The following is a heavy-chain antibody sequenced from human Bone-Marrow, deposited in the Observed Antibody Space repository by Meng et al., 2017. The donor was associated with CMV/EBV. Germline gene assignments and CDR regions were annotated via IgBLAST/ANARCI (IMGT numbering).Heavy chain of an antibody. CDR1: GGSISSGDYY. CDR3: ARVGRLTTLNYYYGMDV. J-gene: IGHJ6*02. CDR2: IYYSGST. Sequence: SETLSLTCTVSGGSISSGDYYWSWIRQPPGKGLEWIGYIYYSGSTYYNPSLKSRVTISVDTSKNQFSLKLSSVTAADTAVYYCARVGRLTTLNYYYGMDVWGQGTTVTVSS. D-gene: IGHD4-11*01. V-gene: IGHV4-30-4*08.